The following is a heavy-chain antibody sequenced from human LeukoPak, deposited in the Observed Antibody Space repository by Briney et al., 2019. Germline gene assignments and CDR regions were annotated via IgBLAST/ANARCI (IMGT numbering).Heavy chain of an antibody. CDR3: ARFDWDIVVVPAGGYYMDV. V-gene: IGHV3-21*01. D-gene: IGHD2-2*01. CDR2: ISSSSSYI. CDR1: GFTFSSYS. J-gene: IGHJ6*03. Sequence: GGSLRLSCAASGFTFSSYSMNWVRQAPGKGLEWVSSISSSSSYIYYADSVKGRFTISRDNAKNSLYLQMNSLRAEDTAVYYCARFDWDIVVVPAGGYYMDVWGKGTTVTVSS.